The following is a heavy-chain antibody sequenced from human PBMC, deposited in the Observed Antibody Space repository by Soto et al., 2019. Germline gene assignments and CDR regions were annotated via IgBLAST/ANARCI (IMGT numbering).Heavy chain of an antibody. J-gene: IGHJ5*02. V-gene: IGHV1-69*01. CDR1: TDTFPNYA. D-gene: IGHD2-2*02. CDR2: IIPGLASI. CDR3: ACNRANTLKNWLDP. Sequence: VQLVQSGPEVKKPGSSVKVSCKASTDTFPNYAITWVRQAPGQGLEWVGGIIPGLASITYAQKFQGRVSITADESTSTAYMELSSLTSDDTAVYYCACNRANTLKNWLDPWGQGTLVTVSS.